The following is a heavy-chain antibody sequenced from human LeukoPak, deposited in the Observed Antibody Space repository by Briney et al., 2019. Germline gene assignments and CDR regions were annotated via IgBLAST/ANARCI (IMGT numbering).Heavy chain of an antibody. Sequence: PGGSLRLSCAASEFTFSNYGMHWVRQAPGKGLEWVAVIWYDGSHRYYADSVKGRFTISRDNSKNTLHLQMNSLRAEDTAVYYCARDLLLWFGELSGDSDYWGQGTLVTVSS. CDR2: IWYDGSHR. CDR1: EFTFSNYG. D-gene: IGHD3-10*01. CDR3: ARDLLLWFGELSGDSDY. V-gene: IGHV3-33*01. J-gene: IGHJ4*02.